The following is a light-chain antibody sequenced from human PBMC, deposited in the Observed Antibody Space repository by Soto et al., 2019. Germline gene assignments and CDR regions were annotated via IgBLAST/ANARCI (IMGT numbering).Light chain of an antibody. J-gene: IGLJ3*02. Sequence: QSALTQPASVSGSPGQSITIPCTGTSSDVGTYGYVSWYQHHPGKAPQLMIYYVGNRSSGVSDRFSGSKSGNTASLTISGLQAEDEADYYCSSFSGSTSWVFGGGTKVTVL. CDR1: SSDVGTYGY. CDR3: SSFSGSTSWV. CDR2: YVG. V-gene: IGLV2-14*03.